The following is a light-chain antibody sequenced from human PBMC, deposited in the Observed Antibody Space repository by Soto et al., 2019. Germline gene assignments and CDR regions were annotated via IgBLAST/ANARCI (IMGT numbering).Light chain of an antibody. CDR1: QFISRK. CDR3: HQYNSWPLT. J-gene: IGKJ4*01. Sequence: EIVMTQSPATLSLSPGETVTLSCRASQFISRKVAWYQQKPGQAPRLLIYGASTRATGVPASFSGSGSGTEFTLSISSLQSEHFAVYYCHQYNSWPLTFGGGTKVEI. V-gene: IGKV3-15*01. CDR2: GAS.